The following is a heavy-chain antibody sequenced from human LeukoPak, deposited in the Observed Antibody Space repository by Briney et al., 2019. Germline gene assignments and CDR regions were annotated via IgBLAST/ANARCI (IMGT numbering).Heavy chain of an antibody. CDR1: GFTSSSYG. Sequence: GGSLRLSCAASGFTSSSYGMHWVRQAPGKGLEWVAVISYDGSNKYYADSVKGRFTISRDNSKNTLYLQMNSLRAEDTAVYYCAKLAYYYDSSGYYRDYWGQGTLVTVSS. V-gene: IGHV3-30*18. CDR3: AKLAYYYDSSGYYRDY. J-gene: IGHJ4*02. CDR2: ISYDGSNK. D-gene: IGHD3-22*01.